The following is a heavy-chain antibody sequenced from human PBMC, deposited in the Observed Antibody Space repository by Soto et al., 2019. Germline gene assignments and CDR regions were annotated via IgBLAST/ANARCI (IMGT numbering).Heavy chain of an antibody. CDR2: ISYDGSNK. D-gene: IGHD4-17*01. J-gene: IGHJ6*02. V-gene: IGHV3-30*18. Sequence: QVQLVESGGGVVQPGRSLRLSCAASGFTFSSYGMHWVRQAPGKGLEWVAVISYDGSNKYYADSVKGRFTISRDNSKNTLYLQMNSLRAEDTAVYYCAKGGDPYGYYGMDVWGQGTTVTVSS. CDR1: GFTFSSYG. CDR3: AKGGDPYGYYGMDV.